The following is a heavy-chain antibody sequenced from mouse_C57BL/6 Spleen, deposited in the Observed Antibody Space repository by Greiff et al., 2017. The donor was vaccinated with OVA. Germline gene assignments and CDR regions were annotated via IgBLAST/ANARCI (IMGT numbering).Heavy chain of an antibody. Sequence: VKLVESGAELVRPGASVTLSCKASGYTFTDYEMHWVKQTPVHGLEWIGAIDPETGGTAYNQKFKGKAILTADESSSTAYMELRSLTSEDSAVYYCTREIYYDYDWGQGTLVTVSA. J-gene: IGHJ3*01. CDR3: TREIYYDYD. CDR1: GYTFTDYE. D-gene: IGHD2-4*01. CDR2: IDPETGGT. V-gene: IGHV1-15*01.